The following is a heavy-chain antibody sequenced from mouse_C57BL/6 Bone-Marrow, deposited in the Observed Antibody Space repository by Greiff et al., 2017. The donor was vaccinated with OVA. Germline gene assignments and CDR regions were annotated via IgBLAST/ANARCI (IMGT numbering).Heavy chain of an antibody. CDR3: ARNWGYGSSYEAWFAY. D-gene: IGHD1-1*01. V-gene: IGHV2-9-1*01. CDR2: IWTGGGT. CDR1: GFSLTSYA. J-gene: IGHJ3*01. Sequence: QVQLKQSGPGLVAPSQSLSITCTVSGFSLTSYAISWVRQPPGKGLEWLGVIWTGGGTNYNSALKSRLSISKDNSKSQVFLKMNSLQTDDTARYYCARNWGYGSSYEAWFAYWGQGTLVTVSA.